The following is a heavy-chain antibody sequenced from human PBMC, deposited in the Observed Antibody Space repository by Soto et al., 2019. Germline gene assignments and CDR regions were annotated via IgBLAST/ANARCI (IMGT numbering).Heavy chain of an antibody. V-gene: IGHV3-72*01. D-gene: IGHD3-3*01. CDR3: ASEPLSSAAIFGQRNYFDP. CDR1: GFTFSDHY. J-gene: IGHJ5*02. CDR2: TRNKANDYTT. Sequence: PGGSLRLSCAASGFTFSDHYMNWVRQAPGKGLEWVGRTRNKANDYTTEYAASVKGRFTISRDDSKNSLYLQMDSLKIEDTAVYYCASEPLSSAAIFGQRNYFDPWGQGTLVTVSS.